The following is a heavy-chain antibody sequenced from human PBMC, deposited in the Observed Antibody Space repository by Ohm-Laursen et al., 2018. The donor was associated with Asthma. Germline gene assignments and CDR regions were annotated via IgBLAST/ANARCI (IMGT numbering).Heavy chain of an antibody. CDR3: ARIGPEWELPGREYSVHH. J-gene: IGHJ1*01. Sequence: SLRLSCAASGYTFRRYSIHWVRQAPGKGLERVASISTASTFIYYADSVRGRCTTSRDNANDLVYLQMHDLRAEDTALYYCARIGPEWELPGREYSVHHWGQGTLVTVSS. D-gene: IGHD1-26*01. CDR2: ISTASTFI. V-gene: IGHV3-21*01. CDR1: GYTFRRYS.